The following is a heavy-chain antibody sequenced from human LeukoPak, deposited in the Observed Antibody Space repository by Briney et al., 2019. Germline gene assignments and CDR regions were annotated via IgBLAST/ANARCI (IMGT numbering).Heavy chain of an antibody. J-gene: IGHJ4*02. CDR1: GFTFSSYW. CDR2: IKQDGSEK. D-gene: IGHD6-13*01. V-gene: IGHV3-7*01. Sequence: PGGSLRLSCAASGFTFSSYWMSWVRQAPGKGLEWVANIKQDGSEKYYVDSVKGRFTISRDNAKNSLYLQMNSLRAEDTAVYYCAKTYSSSWFDYWGQGTLVTVSS. CDR3: AKTYSSSWFDY.